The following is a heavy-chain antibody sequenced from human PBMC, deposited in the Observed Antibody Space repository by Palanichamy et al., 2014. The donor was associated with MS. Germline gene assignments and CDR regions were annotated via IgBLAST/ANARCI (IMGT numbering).Heavy chain of an antibody. V-gene: IGHV3-30*18. CDR3: AKLATLAASDY. CDR1: GFTFSDYD. J-gene: IGHJ4*02. D-gene: IGHD1-1*01. CDR2: ISYNGNNK. Sequence: QVQLVESGGGVVQPAKSLRLSCAASGFTFSDYDMHWVRQAPGKGLEWVAVISYNGNNKYYTDSVEGRFTISRDNSKSTLYLQMDSLRNEDTAVYFCAKLATLAASDYWGQGTLATVSS.